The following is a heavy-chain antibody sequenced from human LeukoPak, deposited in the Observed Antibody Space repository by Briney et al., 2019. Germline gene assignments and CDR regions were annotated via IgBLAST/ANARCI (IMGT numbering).Heavy chain of an antibody. CDR3: ARQEYCSGGSCYTWFDP. V-gene: IGHV5-51*01. Sequence: GESLKISCKGSGYRFSNYWIGWVRHMPGKGLKWMGMIYPGDSDIRYSPSFQGQVTISADKSISTAYLQWSSLKASDTAMYYCARQEYCSGGSCYTWFDPWGQGTLVTVSS. D-gene: IGHD2-15*01. CDR2: IYPGDSDI. CDR1: GYRFSNYW. J-gene: IGHJ5*02.